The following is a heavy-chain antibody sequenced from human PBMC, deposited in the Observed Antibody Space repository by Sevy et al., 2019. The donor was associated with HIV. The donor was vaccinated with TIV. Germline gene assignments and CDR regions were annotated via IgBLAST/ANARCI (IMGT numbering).Heavy chain of an antibody. D-gene: IGHD3-16*01. CDR2: ISGSATNT. CDR3: AKNTYDLYRTGGHIDY. V-gene: IGHV3-23*01. J-gene: IGHJ4*02. Sequence: GGSLRLSCAASGFAFSMYAMSWVRQAPGKGLEWVSTISGSATNTYYADAVRGRFTISRDNSKNTVYLQMNSLRAEDTAVYYCAKNTYDLYRTGGHIDYWGQGTLVTVSS. CDR1: GFAFSMYA.